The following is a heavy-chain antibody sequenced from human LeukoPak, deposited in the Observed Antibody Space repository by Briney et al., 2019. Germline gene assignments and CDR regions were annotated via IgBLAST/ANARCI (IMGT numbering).Heavy chain of an antibody. J-gene: IGHJ3*02. CDR2: IRYDGSNK. CDR1: GFTFISYG. D-gene: IGHD5-12*01. Sequence: PGGSLRLSCAASGFTFISYGMHWVRQAPGKGLEWVAFIRYDGSNKYYADSVKGRFTISRDNSKNTLYLQMNSLRAEDTAVYYCARVLGGYDLDAFDIWGQGTMVTVSS. V-gene: IGHV3-30*02. CDR3: ARVLGGYDLDAFDI.